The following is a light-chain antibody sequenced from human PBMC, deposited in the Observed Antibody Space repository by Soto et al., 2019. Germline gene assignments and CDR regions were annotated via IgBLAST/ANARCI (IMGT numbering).Light chain of an antibody. CDR2: AAS. CDR3: KKYSSAPST. Sequence: DIQMTQSPSSLSASVGDRVTITCRASQGISNYVAWYQQKPGTAPKVLISAASTLQSGIPSRFSGSGFGTDFTLNISILQPEDVATYYCKKYSSAPSTFGPGTKVEIK. J-gene: IGKJ3*01. V-gene: IGKV1-27*01. CDR1: QGISNY.